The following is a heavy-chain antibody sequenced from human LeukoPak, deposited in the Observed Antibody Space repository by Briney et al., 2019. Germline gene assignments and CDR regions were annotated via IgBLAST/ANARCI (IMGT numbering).Heavy chain of an antibody. CDR1: GFSNYW. Sequence: GGSLRLSCAASGFSNYWMHWVRQAPGKGLVWVSRINSDGRSTNYADSVKGRFTISRDNAKNTLYLQMNSLRAEDTAVYYCARDPDSSGWSSIEYWGQGTLVTVSS. CDR3: ARDPDSSGWSSIEY. D-gene: IGHD6-19*01. J-gene: IGHJ4*02. CDR2: INSDGRST. V-gene: IGHV3-74*01.